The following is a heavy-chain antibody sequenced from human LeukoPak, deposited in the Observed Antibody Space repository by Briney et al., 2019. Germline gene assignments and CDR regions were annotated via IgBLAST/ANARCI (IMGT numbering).Heavy chain of an antibody. CDR1: GFTFTTYS. Sequence: PGGSLRLSCAASGFTFTTYSMTWVRQAPGKGLEWVSFIRSDSSDIFSADAVKGRFTISRDKAKNSLYLQMNSLRAEDTAVYYCARVDCSQDNLTGYYYYYYYYMDVWGKGTTVTVSS. CDR3: ARVDCSQDNLTGYYYYYYYYMDV. CDR2: IRSDSSDI. V-gene: IGHV3-21*01. J-gene: IGHJ6*03. D-gene: IGHD3-9*01.